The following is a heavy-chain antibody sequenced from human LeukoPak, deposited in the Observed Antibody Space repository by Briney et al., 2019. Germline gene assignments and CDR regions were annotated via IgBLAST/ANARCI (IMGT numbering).Heavy chain of an antibody. CDR3: ARVIHWDGFNPYNLDY. Sequence: APVKASCTASEHTFTSSEVNWVRQSTGQRLGCIGWMKASSGNTGYAQKFQGRVTITTNTSISTVYMELSILRSEDTAVYYCARVIHWDGFNPYNLDYWGQGNLVTVSS. CDR2: MKASSGNT. J-gene: IGHJ4*02. D-gene: IGHD5-24*01. V-gene: IGHV1-8*01. CDR1: EHTFTSSE.